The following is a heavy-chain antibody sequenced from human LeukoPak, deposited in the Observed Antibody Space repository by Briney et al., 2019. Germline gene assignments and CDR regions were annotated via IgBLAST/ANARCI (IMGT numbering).Heavy chain of an antibody. D-gene: IGHD3-9*01. CDR1: GYTFTGYY. CDR2: INPNSGGT. J-gene: IGHJ5*02. Sequence: ASVKVSCKASGYTFTGYYMHWVRQAPGQGLEWMGWINPNSGGTNYAQKFQGRVTMTRDTSISTAYMELSRLRSDDTAVYYCAGDLGGLYDILTASWFDPWGQGTLVTVSS. CDR3: AGDLGGLYDILTASWFDP. V-gene: IGHV1-2*02.